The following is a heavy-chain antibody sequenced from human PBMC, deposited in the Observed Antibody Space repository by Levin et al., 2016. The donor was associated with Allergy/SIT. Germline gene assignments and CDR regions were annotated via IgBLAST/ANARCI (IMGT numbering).Heavy chain of an antibody. D-gene: IGHD1-26*01. CDR2: INDVGSV. Sequence: SETLSLTCALSGGPLSGYYWIWIRQPPGKGLEWIGEINDVGSVNYNPSLKSRITLSVDTSKNHFALKLGSMTAADTAVYYCAGRMSGSWKWWFDPWGQGTLVTVSS. CDR1: GGPLSGYY. V-gene: IGHV4-34*01. CDR3: AGRMSGSWKWWFDP. J-gene: IGHJ5*02.